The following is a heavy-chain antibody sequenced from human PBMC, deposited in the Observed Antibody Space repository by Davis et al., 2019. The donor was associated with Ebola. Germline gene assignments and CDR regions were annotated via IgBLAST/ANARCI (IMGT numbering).Heavy chain of an antibody. CDR3: ARDASNFEYYQGDYFDY. CDR1: GYTFTSYY. CDR2: INPSGGST. Sequence: ASVKVSCKASGYTFTSYYMHWVRQAPGQGLEWMGIINPSGGSTSYAQKFQGRVTMTRDTSTSTVYMELSSLRSEDTAVYYCARDASNFEYYQGDYFDYWGQGTLVTVSS. V-gene: IGHV1-46*01. J-gene: IGHJ4*02. D-gene: IGHD2-2*01.